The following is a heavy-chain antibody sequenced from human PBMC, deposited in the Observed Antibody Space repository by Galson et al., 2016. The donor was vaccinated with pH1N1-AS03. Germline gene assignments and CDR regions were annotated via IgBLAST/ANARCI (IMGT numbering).Heavy chain of an antibody. CDR1: GYTFTTYD. D-gene: IGHD2-15*01. CDR3: ARGVVDCSGPACSGTLRFDP. CDR2: MNPDSGNT. J-gene: IGHJ5*02. V-gene: IGHV1-8*03. Sequence: SCKASGYTFTTYDINWVRQAPGQGLEWMGWMNPDSGNTGYAPSFQGRVTITRDTSMSTAYMELSSLRSEDTAAYYCARGVVDCSGPACSGTLRFDPWGQGTLVTVSS.